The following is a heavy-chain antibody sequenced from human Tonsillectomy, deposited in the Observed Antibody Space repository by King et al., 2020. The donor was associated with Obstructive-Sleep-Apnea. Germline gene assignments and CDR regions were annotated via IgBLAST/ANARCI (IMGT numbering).Heavy chain of an antibody. J-gene: IGHJ4*02. CDR2: IRSKTNSYAT. CDR3: TSRVPTASKGFDY. CDR1: GFSFSGSA. D-gene: IGHD2-2*01. Sequence: QLVQSGGGLVQPGGSLKLSCAASGFSFSGSAMHWVRQASGKGLEWIGRIRSKTNSYATAYAASVEGRFIISRDDSKNTTYLQMNSLKTEDTAVYYCTSRVPTASKGFDYWGQGTLVTVSS. V-gene: IGHV3-73*01.